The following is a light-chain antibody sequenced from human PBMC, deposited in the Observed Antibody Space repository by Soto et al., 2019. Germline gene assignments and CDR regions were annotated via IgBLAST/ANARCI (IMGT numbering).Light chain of an antibody. CDR2: GAS. CDR1: QIIGSAY. Sequence: ETTLTQSPDTLSLSPGEGATLSCRASQIIGSAYLAWYQQKPGQAPRLLIFGASTRATGTPHRFSGSGSGTDFTLTISALESEDVGVYYCQHYGRSPSFGRGTKGEIK. CDR3: QHYGRSPS. V-gene: IGKV3-20*01. J-gene: IGKJ1*01.